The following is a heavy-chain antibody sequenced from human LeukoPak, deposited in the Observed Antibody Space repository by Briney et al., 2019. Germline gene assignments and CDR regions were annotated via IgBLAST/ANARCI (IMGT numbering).Heavy chain of an antibody. D-gene: IGHD2-21*02. V-gene: IGHV1-69*06. J-gene: IGHJ1*01. CDR1: GGTFSSYA. Sequence: VASVKVSCTASGGTFSSYAISWVRQAPGQGLEWMGGIIPIFGTANYAQKFQGRVTITADKSTSTAYMELSSLRSEDTAVYYCARDAAYCGGDCYSQHWGQGTLVTVSS. CDR2: IIPIFGTA. CDR3: ARDAAYCGGDCYSQH.